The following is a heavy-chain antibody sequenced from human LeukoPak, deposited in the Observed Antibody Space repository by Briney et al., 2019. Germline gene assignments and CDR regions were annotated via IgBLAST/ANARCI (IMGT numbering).Heavy chain of an antibody. CDR3: ARDEPYAFDV. J-gene: IGHJ3*01. CDR1: GFTLINYN. V-gene: IGHV3-48*04. Sequence: GGSVRLSCAASGFTLINYNMNWVRQAPGKGLEWVSYISSSSTTVYYADSVKGRFTISRDNAKNSLYLQMNSLRAEDTAVYYCARDEPYAFDVWGQGTMVTVSS. CDR2: ISSSSTTV.